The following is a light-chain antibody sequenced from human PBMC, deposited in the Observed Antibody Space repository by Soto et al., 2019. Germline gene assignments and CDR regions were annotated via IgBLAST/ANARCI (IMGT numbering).Light chain of an antibody. Sequence: DIQMTQSPSSLSASVGDSVTITCQASQDIDQCLNWFQQKPGKAPKRLIYDASNLETGVPSRFSGSGSGTDFTLTISSLRPDDIATYYCQQELNVPLTVGQGPRLEI. CDR3: QQELNVPLT. J-gene: IGKJ5*01. V-gene: IGKV1-33*01. CDR2: DAS. CDR1: QDIDQC.